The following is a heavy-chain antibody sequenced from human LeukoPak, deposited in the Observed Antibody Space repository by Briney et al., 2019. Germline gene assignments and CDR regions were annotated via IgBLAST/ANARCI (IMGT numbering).Heavy chain of an antibody. V-gene: IGHV1-2*02. J-gene: IGHJ3*02. D-gene: IGHD3-10*01. CDR1: GYTFTGYY. CDR2: INPNSGGT. Sequence: ASVKVSCKASGYTFTGYYMHWVRQAPGQGLEWIGWINPNSGGTNYAQKFQGRVTMTRDTAISTAYMELSRLRSDDTAVYYCARVTAILLWFGESEKGAFDIWGQGTMVTVSS. CDR3: ARVTAILLWFGESEKGAFDI.